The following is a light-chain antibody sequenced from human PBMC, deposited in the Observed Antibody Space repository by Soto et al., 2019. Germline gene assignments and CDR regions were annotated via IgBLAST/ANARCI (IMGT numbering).Light chain of an antibody. J-gene: IGKJ1*01. CDR3: QQYGGSPRT. V-gene: IGKV3-20*01. CDR1: QSIGGNF. CDR2: GAS. Sequence: EIVITQSPATLSVSPGERATLSCRASQSIGGNFLAWYQQRRGQAPRLLIHGASNRATGIPDRFSGSGSGTDFTLTITRLEPEDFAVYYCQQYGGSPRTFGQGTKVDI.